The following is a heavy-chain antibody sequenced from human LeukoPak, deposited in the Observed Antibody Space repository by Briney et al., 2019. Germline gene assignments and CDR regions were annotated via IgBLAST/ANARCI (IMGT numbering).Heavy chain of an antibody. J-gene: IGHJ3*02. D-gene: IGHD4-11*01. CDR2: INTNTGNP. Sequence: ASVKISCKASGYTFTSYAMNWVRQAPGQGLEWMGWINTNTGNPTYAQGFTGRFVFSLDTSVSTAYLQISSLKAEDTAVYYCAGDTNAARRYSNGFDALDIWGQGTMVTVSS. V-gene: IGHV7-4-1*02. CDR1: GYTFTSYA. CDR3: AGDTNAARRYSNGFDALDI.